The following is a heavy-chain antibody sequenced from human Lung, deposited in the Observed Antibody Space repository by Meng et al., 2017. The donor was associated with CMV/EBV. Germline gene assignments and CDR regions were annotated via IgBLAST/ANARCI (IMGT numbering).Heavy chain of an antibody. Sequence: QLQGSGPGRGYPSQTLSLTCTVSGGSISSGGYYWSWIRQHPGKGLEWIGYIHSRGSTYYNPSLRSRLTISVDTSKNQFSLKLSSVTAADTAVYYCARASYGSGSPLGESWFDPWGQGTLVTVSS. J-gene: IGHJ5*02. V-gene: IGHV4-31*03. CDR3: ARASYGSGSPLGESWFDP. CDR2: IHSRGST. D-gene: IGHD3-10*01. CDR1: GGSISSGGYY.